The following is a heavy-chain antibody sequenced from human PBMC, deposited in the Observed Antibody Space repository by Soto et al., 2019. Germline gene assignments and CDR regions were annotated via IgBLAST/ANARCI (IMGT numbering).Heavy chain of an antibody. Sequence: QVHLVQSGAEVKKPGASVKVSCKASGYSFTDYYMHWVRQAPGQGLEWMGWINTQTGGTNYAQRVQGRVTMTGDTSINTAYMELSRLRSADTAVYYWASVGPTGWFDPWGQGTVVTVSS. V-gene: IGHV1-2*02. CDR2: INTQTGGT. CDR1: GYSFTDYY. CDR3: ASVGPTGWFDP. J-gene: IGHJ5*02.